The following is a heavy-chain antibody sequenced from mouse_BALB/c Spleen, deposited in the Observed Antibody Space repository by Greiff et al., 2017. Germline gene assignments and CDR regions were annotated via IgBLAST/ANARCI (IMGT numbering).Heavy chain of an antibody. CDR3: ARGGLPHFDY. Sequence: EVMLVESGGGLVKPGGSLKLSCAASGFTFSSYAMSWVRQTPEKRLEWVASISSGGSTYYPDSVKGRFTISRDNARNILYLQMSSLRSEDTAMYYCARGGLPHFDYWGQGTLVTVSA. CDR1: GFTFSSYA. V-gene: IGHV5-6-5*01. J-gene: IGHJ3*01. D-gene: IGHD2-10*01. CDR2: ISSGGST.